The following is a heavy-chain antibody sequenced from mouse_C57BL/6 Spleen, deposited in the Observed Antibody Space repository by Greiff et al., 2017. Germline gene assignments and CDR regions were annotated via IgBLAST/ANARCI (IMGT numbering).Heavy chain of an antibody. D-gene: IGHD1-1*01. CDR2: IYPGDGDT. Sequence: QVQLKQSGPELVKPGASVKISCKASGYAFSSSWMNWVKQRPGKGLEWIGRIYPGDGDTNYNGKFKGKATLTADKSSSTAYMQLSSLTSEDSAVYFCANYYGSSYDYAMDYWGQGTSVTVSS. V-gene: IGHV1-82*01. CDR1: GYAFSSSW. J-gene: IGHJ4*01. CDR3: ANYYGSSYDYAMDY.